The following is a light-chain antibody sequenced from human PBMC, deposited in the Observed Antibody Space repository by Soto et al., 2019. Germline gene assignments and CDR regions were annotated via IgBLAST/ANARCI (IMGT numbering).Light chain of an antibody. CDR3: AVWDDSLNGVV. CDR1: SSNIGSNT. Sequence: QSVLTQPPSASGTPGQRVTISCSGSSSNIGSNTVNWYQQLPGTAPTLLIYSYNQRPSGVPDRFSGSRSGTSASLAISGLQSEDEADYYCAVWDDSLNGVVFGGGTKLTVL. CDR2: SYN. V-gene: IGLV1-44*01. J-gene: IGLJ2*01.